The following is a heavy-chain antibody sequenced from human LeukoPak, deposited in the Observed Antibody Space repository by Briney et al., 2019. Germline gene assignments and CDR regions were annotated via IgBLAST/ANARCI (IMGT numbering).Heavy chain of an antibody. Sequence: GGSLRLSCAASGFTFSSYWMHWVRQAPGKGLVWVSRIKSDRKTNYADSVKGRFTISRDNAKNTVSLQMNSLRAEDTGVYYCARAPSEIGGYYPEYFRHWGQGTLVTVSS. CDR3: ARAPSEIGGYYPEYFRH. J-gene: IGHJ1*01. D-gene: IGHD3-22*01. CDR1: GFTFSSYW. V-gene: IGHV3-74*01. CDR2: IKSDRKT.